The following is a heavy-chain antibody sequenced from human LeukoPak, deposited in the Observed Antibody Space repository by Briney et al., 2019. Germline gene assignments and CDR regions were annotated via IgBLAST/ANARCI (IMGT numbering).Heavy chain of an antibody. V-gene: IGHV6-1*01. J-gene: IGHJ6*04. Sequence: PSQTLSLTCAISGDSVSRNSAAWNWIRQSPSRGLEWLGRTYYKSKWYNDSAVSLKSRITITPATSKNQFPLQLNLVTPDDTAVYYCASSSSHYYYGMDVWGKGTTVTVSS. D-gene: IGHD6-6*01. CDR3: ASSSSHYYYGMDV. CDR1: GDSVSRNSAA. CDR2: TYYKSKWYN.